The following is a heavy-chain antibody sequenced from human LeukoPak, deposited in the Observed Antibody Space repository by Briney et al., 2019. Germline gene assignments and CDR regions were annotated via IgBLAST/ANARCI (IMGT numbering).Heavy chain of an antibody. CDR1: GGSFSGYY. J-gene: IGHJ4*02. Sequence: SETLSLTCAVYGGSFSGYYWSWIRQPPGKGLEWIGEINHSGSTNYNPSVKSRVTISIDKSKNQFFLNLSSVTAADTAVYYCAGLVGRYSSGLYYYYFDYWGQGTLVTVSS. V-gene: IGHV4-34*01. D-gene: IGHD3-22*01. CDR2: INHSGST. CDR3: AGLVGRYSSGLYYYYFDY.